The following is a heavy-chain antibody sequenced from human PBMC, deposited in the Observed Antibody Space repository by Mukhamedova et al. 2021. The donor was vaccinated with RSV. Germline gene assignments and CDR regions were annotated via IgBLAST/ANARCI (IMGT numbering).Heavy chain of an antibody. D-gene: IGHD2-15*01. CDR2: IKSKNDGGTT. J-gene: IGHJ6*02. V-gene: IGHV3-15*01. CDR3: TTGRLVTATQWDNYYGVEV. Sequence: EWVGRIKSKNDGGTTDYAAPLTGRFTISRDDSKNTLYLQMNSLKTEDTAVNYCTTGRLVTATQWDNYYGVEVRGRGTTVTESS.